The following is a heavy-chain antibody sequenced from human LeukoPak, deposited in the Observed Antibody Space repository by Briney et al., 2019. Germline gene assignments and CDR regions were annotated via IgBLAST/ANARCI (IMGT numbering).Heavy chain of an antibody. D-gene: IGHD3-22*01. CDR1: GYSFITYG. CDR2: ISAYNRST. V-gene: IGHV1-18*01. J-gene: IGHJ4*01. CDR3: ARPYDSSGYYNYYFDN. Sequence: SVTESCMASGYSFITYGIIWVRPAPGQGLEWMGWISAYNRSTDYAQTIQGRGTMTTDTSTSTAYMGMRSLRSDDTAVYYCARPYDSSGYYNYYFDNWG.